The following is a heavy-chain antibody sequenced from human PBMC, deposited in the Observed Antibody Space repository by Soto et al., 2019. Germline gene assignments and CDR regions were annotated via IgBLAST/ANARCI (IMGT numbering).Heavy chain of an antibody. CDR2: IYYSGST. V-gene: IGHV4-61*01. J-gene: IGHJ6*02. CDR1: GGSVSSGSYY. D-gene: IGHD3-10*01. Sequence: PSETLSLTCTVSGGSVSSGSYYWSWIRQPPGKGLEWIGYIYYSGSTNYNPSLKSRVTISVDTSKNQFSLKLSSVTAADTAVYYCASASMVRAYGMDXWGQATTVTVSS. CDR3: ASASMVRAYGMDX.